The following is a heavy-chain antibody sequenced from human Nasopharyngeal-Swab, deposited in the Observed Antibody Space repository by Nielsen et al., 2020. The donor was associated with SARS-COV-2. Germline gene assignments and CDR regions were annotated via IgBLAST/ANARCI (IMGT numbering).Heavy chain of an antibody. CDR1: GYTFTSYC. J-gene: IGHJ3*02. D-gene: IGHD2-2*01. V-gene: IGHV1-18*01. CDR2: ISAYNGNT. CDR3: ARSNLVVPAAEPIDDAFDI. Sequence: ASVKVSCKASGYTFTSYCISWVRQAPGQGLEWMGWISAYNGNTNYAQKLRGRVTMTTDTSTSTAYMELRSLRSDDTAVYYCARSNLVVPAAEPIDDAFDIWGQGTMVTVSS.